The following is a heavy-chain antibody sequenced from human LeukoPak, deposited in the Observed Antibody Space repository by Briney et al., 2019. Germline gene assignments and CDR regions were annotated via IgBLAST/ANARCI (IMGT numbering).Heavy chain of an antibody. CDR2: IYSGGST. CDR3: ARDGWPDILTGYQPDAFDI. J-gene: IGHJ3*02. V-gene: IGHV3-66*02. Sequence: GSLRLSCAASGFTVSSNYMSWVRQAPGKGLEWVSVIYSGGSTYYADSVKGRFTISRDNSKNTLYLQMNSLRAEDTAVYYCARDGWPDILTGYQPDAFDIWGQGTMVTVSS. CDR1: GFTVSSNY. D-gene: IGHD3-9*01.